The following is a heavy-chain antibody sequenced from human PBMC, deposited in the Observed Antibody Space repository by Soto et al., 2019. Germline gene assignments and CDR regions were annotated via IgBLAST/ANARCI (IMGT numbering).Heavy chain of an antibody. Sequence: QVQLQESGPGLVKPSETLSLTCTVSGGSTSSYYWGWIRQPPGKALEWIGYFFYGGTSNYNPSLKSRVTISGDTSENQLSLRLSSVTAADTAVYYCARISAYSSSWYTYYFDYWGQGILVTVSS. V-gene: IGHV4-59*01. D-gene: IGHD6-13*01. J-gene: IGHJ4*02. CDR3: ARISAYSSSWYTYYFDY. CDR1: GGSTSSYY. CDR2: FFYGGTS.